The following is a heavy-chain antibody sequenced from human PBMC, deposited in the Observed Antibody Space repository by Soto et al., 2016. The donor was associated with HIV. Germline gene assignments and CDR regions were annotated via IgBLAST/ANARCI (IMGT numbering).Heavy chain of an antibody. Sequence: EVQLVESGGGLVQPGGSLRLSCAASGFTFSSYWMHWVRQAPGKGLVWVSRINSDGSSTSYADSVKGRFTISRDNAKNTLYLQMNSLRAEDTAVYYCAREQKPRLTTVTRGAFDIWGQGTMVTVSS. D-gene: IGHD4-17*01. CDR3: AREQKPRLTTVTRGAFDI. CDR2: INSDGSST. V-gene: IGHV3-74*01. J-gene: IGHJ3*02. CDR1: GFTFSSYW.